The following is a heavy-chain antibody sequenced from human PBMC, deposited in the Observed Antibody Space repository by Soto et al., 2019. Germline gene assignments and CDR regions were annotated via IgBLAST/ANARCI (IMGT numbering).Heavy chain of an antibody. CDR2: IYYSGST. CDR3: ARDSPLDAFDI. J-gene: IGHJ3*02. V-gene: IGHV4-59*01. Sequence: PSETLSLTCTVSGGSISSYYWSWIRQPPGKGLEWIGYIYYSGSTNCNPSLKSRVTISVDTSKNQFSLKLSSVTAADTAVYYCARDSPLDAFDIWGQGTMVTVSS. CDR1: GGSISSYY.